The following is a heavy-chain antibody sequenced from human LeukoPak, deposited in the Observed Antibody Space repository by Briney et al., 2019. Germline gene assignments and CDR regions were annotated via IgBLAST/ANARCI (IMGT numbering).Heavy chain of an antibody. CDR2: INPSGGST. Sequence: ASVKVSCKASGYTFTNYYMHRVRQAPGQGLEWMGIINPSGGSTIDAQKFQGRGTMTRDTSTSTVYMELSSLRSEDTAVYYCARGTGLKAFDIWGQGTMVTVSS. CDR1: GYTFTNYY. D-gene: IGHD3-10*01. J-gene: IGHJ3*02. CDR3: ARGTGLKAFDI. V-gene: IGHV1-46*01.